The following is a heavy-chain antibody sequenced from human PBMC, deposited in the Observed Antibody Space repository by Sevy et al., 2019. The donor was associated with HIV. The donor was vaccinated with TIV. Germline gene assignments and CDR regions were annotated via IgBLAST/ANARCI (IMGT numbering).Heavy chain of an antibody. D-gene: IGHD6-13*01. CDR3: ARGVASSGAYKFDY. J-gene: IGHJ4*02. CDR2: IFYSGST. CDR1: GGSVGNDDYY. V-gene: IGHV4-30-4*01. Sequence: SETLSPTCTVSGGSVGNDDYYWSWIRQPPGNGLEWIGYIFYSGSTYYNPSLKSRGSISVDTSKNHFSLRLRSVTAADTAVYYCARGVASSGAYKFDYWGPGTLVTVSS.